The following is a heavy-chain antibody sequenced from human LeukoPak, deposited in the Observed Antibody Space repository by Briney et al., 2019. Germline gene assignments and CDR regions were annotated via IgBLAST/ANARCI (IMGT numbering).Heavy chain of an antibody. CDR1: GGSISSSTW. CDR3: ARTNAFDI. Sequence: SETLSLTCAVSGGSISSSTWWSWVRQPPGKGLEWIGEIYHSGSTNYNPSLKSRVTISVDTSKNQFSLRLSSVTAADTTVYYCARTNAFDIWGQGTLVTVSS. J-gene: IGHJ3*02. V-gene: IGHV4-4*02. CDR2: IYHSGST.